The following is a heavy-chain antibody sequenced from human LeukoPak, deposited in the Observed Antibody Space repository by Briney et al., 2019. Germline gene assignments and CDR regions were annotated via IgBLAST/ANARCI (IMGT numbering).Heavy chain of an antibody. V-gene: IGHV3-15*01. J-gene: IGHJ4*02. CDR1: GFIFSNNW. CDR2: IKSKTYGETT. D-gene: IGHD3-10*01. CDR3: ITITITRGAL. Sequence: GGSLRLSCAASGFIFSNNWFSWVRQAPGKGLEWVGHIKSKTYGETTDYAEPVQGRFTISRDDAHDMVYLQLSSLRPEDTAVYYCITITITRGALWGLGTLVTVSS.